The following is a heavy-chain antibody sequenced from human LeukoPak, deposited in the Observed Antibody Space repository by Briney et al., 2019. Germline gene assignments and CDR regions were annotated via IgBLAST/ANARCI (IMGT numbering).Heavy chain of an antibody. CDR2: INSDGSST. D-gene: IGHD6-19*01. V-gene: IGHV3-74*01. J-gene: IGHJ6*03. CDR3: ARGSQWLDYYMDV. CDR1: GFTFSYYW. Sequence: GGSLRLSCVASGFTFSYYWMHWARQAPGKGLVWVPRINSDGSSTTYADSVKGRFIISRDNAKNTVYLQMNSLRAEDTAVYYCARGSQWLDYYMDVWGKGTTVTVSS.